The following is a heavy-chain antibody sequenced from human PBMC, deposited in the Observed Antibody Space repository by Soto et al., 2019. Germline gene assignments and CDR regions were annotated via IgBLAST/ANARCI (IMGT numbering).Heavy chain of an antibody. V-gene: IGHV4-31*03. CDR1: GDSIPSGGNY. CDR3: ARVGKRSYFDF. CDR2: IFYTGST. J-gene: IGHJ4*02. Sequence: SETLSLTCTVSGDSIPSGGNYWSWIRQLPGKGLEWIGYIFYTGSTYYNPSLKSRVTMSVDTSNNQFSLKLNSVTAADTAVYYCARVGKRSYFDFWGQGTLVTVSS.